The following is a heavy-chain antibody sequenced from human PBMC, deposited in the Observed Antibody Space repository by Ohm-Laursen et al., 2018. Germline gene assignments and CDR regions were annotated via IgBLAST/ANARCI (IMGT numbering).Heavy chain of an antibody. Sequence: SDTLSLTCAVSGGSISSYYWTWIRQPPGKGLEWIGYIYYTGSTSYNPSLKSRVTISVDTSKNQFSLKLTSVTAADTAVYYCARGDFGDYNWFDPWGQGTLVTVSS. CDR3: ARGDFGDYNWFDP. D-gene: IGHD4-17*01. CDR2: IYYTGST. V-gene: IGHV4-59*12. CDR1: GGSISSYY. J-gene: IGHJ5*02.